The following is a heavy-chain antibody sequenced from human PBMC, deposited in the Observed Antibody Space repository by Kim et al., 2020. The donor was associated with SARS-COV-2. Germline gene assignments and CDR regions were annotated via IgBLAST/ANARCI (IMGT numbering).Heavy chain of an antibody. D-gene: IGHD3-10*01. CDR3: ARVMRYYGSGSYYRLNWFDP. J-gene: IGHJ5*02. V-gene: IGHV4-59*01. Sequence: RVTISVDTSKNQFSLKLSSVTAADTAVYYCARVMRYYGSGSYYRLNWFDPWGQGTLVTVSS.